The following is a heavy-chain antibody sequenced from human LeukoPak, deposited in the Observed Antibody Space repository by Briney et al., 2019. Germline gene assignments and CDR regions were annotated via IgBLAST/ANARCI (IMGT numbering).Heavy chain of an antibody. CDR1: GFTVSSYS. Sequence: GASLSLSCAVSGFTVSSYSMHWVRQAPGKGLEWVSVISYHARDNIYADSVKGRLTSSRDNSKNKLYLQMNSLRAEETAVYYCGRSQGRYFDWLLYPIDYWGQGTLVTVSS. J-gene: IGHJ4*02. V-gene: IGHV3-30*04. CDR2: ISYHARDN. D-gene: IGHD3-9*01. CDR3: GRSQGRYFDWLLYPIDY.